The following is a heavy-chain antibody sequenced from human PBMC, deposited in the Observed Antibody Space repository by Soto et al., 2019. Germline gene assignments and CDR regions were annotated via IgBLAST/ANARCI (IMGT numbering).Heavy chain of an antibody. D-gene: IGHD6-13*01. CDR1: GFTFSSYG. CDR3: AKGFAGPYSSLDY. Sequence: GGSLRLSCAASGFTFSSYGMHWVRQAPGKGLEWVAVISYDGSNKYYADSVKGRFTISRDNSKNTLYLQMNSLRAEDTAVYYCAKGFAGPYSSLDYRGQGTVVTVSS. V-gene: IGHV3-30*18. J-gene: IGHJ4*02. CDR2: ISYDGSNK.